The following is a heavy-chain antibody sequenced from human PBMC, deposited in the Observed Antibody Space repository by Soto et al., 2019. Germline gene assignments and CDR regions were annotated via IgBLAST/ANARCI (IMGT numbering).Heavy chain of an antibody. Sequence: HPGGSLRLSCAASGFTFSSYAMHWVRQAPGKGLEWVAVISYDGSNKYYADSVKGRFTISRDNSKNTLYLQMNSLRAEDTAVYYCAGSPRGYYDPEGGQGTLVTVSS. CDR2: ISYDGSNK. J-gene: IGHJ4*02. V-gene: IGHV3-30-3*01. CDR3: AGSPRGYYDPE. D-gene: IGHD3-22*01. CDR1: GFTFSSYA.